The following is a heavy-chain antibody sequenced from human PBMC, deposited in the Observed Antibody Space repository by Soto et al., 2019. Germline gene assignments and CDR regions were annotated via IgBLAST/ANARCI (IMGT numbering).Heavy chain of an antibody. Sequence: GGSLRLSCTASGFTFGDYARSWFRQAPGKGLEWVGFIRSKAYGGTTEYAASVKGRFTISRGDSKSIAYLQMNSLKTEDTAVYYYTRGIVVVPAAMPPSWGQGTMVTVSS. CDR2: IRSKAYGGTT. J-gene: IGHJ3*01. CDR3: TRGIVVVPAAMPPS. V-gene: IGHV3-49*03. D-gene: IGHD2-2*01. CDR1: GFTFGDYA.